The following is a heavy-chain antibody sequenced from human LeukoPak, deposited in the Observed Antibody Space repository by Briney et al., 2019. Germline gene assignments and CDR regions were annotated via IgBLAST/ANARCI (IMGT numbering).Heavy chain of an antibody. D-gene: IGHD3-3*01. Sequence: PSETLSLTCTVSGGSISSYYWSWIRQPPGKGLEWIGYIYYSGSTNYNPSLKSRVTISVDTSKNQFSLKLSSVTAADTAVYYCARVSITIFGVVKTNWFDPWSQGTLVTVSS. CDR2: IYYSGST. V-gene: IGHV4-59*01. J-gene: IGHJ5*02. CDR3: ARVSITIFGVVKTNWFDP. CDR1: GGSISSYY.